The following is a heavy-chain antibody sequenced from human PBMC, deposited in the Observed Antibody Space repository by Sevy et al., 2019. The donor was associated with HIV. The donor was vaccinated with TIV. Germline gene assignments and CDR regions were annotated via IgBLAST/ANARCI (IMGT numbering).Heavy chain of an antibody. D-gene: IGHD4-17*01. J-gene: IGHJ6*02. CDR2: ISYDGSDK. CDR1: GFAFTNYYA. Sequence: GGYLRLSCAASGFAFTNYYAMHWVRHAPGKGLEWVALISYDGSDKYYADSVKGRFAISRDNFKNTLYLQMNSMTTEDTAVYYCARPRANYVDHYFFYAMDVWGQGTTVTVSS. V-gene: IGHV3-30*09. CDR3: ARPRANYVDHYFFYAMDV.